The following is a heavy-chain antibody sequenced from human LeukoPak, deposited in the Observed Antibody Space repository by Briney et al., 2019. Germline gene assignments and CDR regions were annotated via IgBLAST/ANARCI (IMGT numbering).Heavy chain of an antibody. D-gene: IGHD3-10*01. CDR3: ARAPEDYHSSGSYSYRFDY. Sequence: PSETLSLTCTVSGGSIYSYYWSWIRQPPGKGLEWIGNIYSRGSTHYNPSVKSRVTISVDTSKNQFSLKLDSVTAADTAVYYCARAPEDYHSSGSYSYRFDYWGQGILVTVSS. J-gene: IGHJ4*02. V-gene: IGHV4-59*01. CDR2: IYSRGST. CDR1: GGSIYSYY.